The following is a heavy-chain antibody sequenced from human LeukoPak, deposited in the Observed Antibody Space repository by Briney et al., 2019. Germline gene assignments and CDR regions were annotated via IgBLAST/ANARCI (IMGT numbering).Heavy chain of an antibody. CDR1: GGSLSSYY. V-gene: IGHV4-59*08. D-gene: IGHD6-6*01. CDR2: IHYTGST. CDR3: TMHSHSTSSEKFDY. Sequence: SETLSLTCTVSGGSLSSYYWSWIPQTPEEGLEWIGFIHYTGSTNYNPSLKSRVTISLHSSETQFSLRLSSVTAAHTAVYYCTMHSHSTSSEKFDYWGHRALGT. J-gene: IGHJ4*01.